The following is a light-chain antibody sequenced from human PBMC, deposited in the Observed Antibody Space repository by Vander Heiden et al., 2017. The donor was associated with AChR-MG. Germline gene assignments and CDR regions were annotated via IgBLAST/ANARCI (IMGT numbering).Light chain of an antibody. J-gene: IGLJ2*01. CDR1: SSDIGGYNY. Sequence: QSALTPPASVSGSPGQSNTISCPGTSSDIGGYNYVSWYQHHPGKAPKLMIYDVSNWPSGVSNRFSGSKSGNTASLTISGLQAEDEADYYCSSYTSSSALVVFGGGTKLTVL. V-gene: IGLV2-14*03. CDR2: DVS. CDR3: SSYTSSSALVV.